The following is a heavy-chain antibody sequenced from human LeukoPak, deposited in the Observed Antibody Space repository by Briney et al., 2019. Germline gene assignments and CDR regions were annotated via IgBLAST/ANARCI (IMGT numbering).Heavy chain of an antibody. V-gene: IGHV4-34*01. Sequence: PSETLSLTCAVYGGSFSGYYWSWIRQPPGKGLEWNGEINHSGSTNYNPSLKSRVTISVDTSKNQFSLKLSSVTAADTAVYYCAREGCSGGSCYSGWFDPWGQGTLVTVSS. CDR3: AREGCSGGSCYSGWFDP. J-gene: IGHJ5*02. CDR2: INHSGST. D-gene: IGHD2-15*01. CDR1: GGSFSGYY.